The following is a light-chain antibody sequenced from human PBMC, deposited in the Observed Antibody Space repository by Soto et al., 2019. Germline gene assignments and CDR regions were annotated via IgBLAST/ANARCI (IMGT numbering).Light chain of an antibody. J-gene: IGKJ2*01. CDR3: QQYDNHPYT. V-gene: IGKV1-33*01. CDR1: RDISNY. Sequence: DIQMTQSPYSLSASVGARVPITCQASRDISNYLNWSQQKLGKAPKLLMHDASNLETGVPSRFSRSGSGTDFTFTISSLQPEDVETYYCQQYDNHPYTFGQGTKLEIK. CDR2: DAS.